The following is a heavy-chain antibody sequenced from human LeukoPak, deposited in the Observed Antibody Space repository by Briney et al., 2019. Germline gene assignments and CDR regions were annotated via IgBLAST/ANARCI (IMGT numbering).Heavy chain of an antibody. CDR1: GGSISSYY. CDR3: ARDPGNNSFDY. D-gene: IGHD1-1*01. V-gene: IGHV4-59*01. CDR2: IYYSGST. J-gene: IGHJ4*02. Sequence: PSETLSLTCTVSGGSISSYYWSWIRQTPGKGLEWIGYIYYSGSTNYNPSLKSRVTISVDTSKNQFSLKLSSVTAADTAVYYCARDPGNNSFDYWGQGTLVTVSS.